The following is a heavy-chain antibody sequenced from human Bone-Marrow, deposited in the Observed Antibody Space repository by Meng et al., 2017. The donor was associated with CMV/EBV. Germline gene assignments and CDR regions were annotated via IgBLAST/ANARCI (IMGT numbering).Heavy chain of an antibody. CDR2: IIPILGTT. CDR3: AKDRSIVH. V-gene: IGHV1-69*05. J-gene: IGHJ4*02. D-gene: IGHD3-3*02. Sequence: SVKVSCKASGGTFNIYAITWVRQAPGQGLEWMGGIIPILGTTTYARELQGRVTISTDESTSTAYMEPSCLRSEDTAVYYCAKDRSIVHWGQGTLVTVSS. CDR1: GGTFNIYA.